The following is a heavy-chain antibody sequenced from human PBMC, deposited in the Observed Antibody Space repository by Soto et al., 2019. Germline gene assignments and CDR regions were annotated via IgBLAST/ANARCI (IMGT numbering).Heavy chain of an antibody. D-gene: IGHD3-10*01. CDR3: VSGSFSDYFYYMDV. CDR2: IYPGDSDT. CDR1: GYNFTHYW. J-gene: IGHJ6*02. Sequence: ESLTSSCTSSGYNFTHYWIAWVRHMPGKGLEWMAIIYPGDSDTRYSPYFQSQVSISADKSINTAYLQWSSLKASDTAMYYCVSGSFSDYFYYMDVWGQGTTVTVSS. V-gene: IGHV5-51*01.